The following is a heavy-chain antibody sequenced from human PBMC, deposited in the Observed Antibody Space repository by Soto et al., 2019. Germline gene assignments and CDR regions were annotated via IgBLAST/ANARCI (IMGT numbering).Heavy chain of an antibody. CDR3: ARDPIIAARPGAFDI. J-gene: IGHJ3*02. CDR1: GFTFSSYG. CDR2: IWYDGSNK. D-gene: IGHD6-6*01. Sequence: QVQLVESGGGVVQPGRSLRLSCAASGFTFSSYGMHWVRQAPGKGLEWVAVIWYDGSNKYYADSVKGRFTISRDNSKNTLYLQMISLRAEDTAVYYCARDPIIAARPGAFDIWGQGTMVTVSS. V-gene: IGHV3-33*01.